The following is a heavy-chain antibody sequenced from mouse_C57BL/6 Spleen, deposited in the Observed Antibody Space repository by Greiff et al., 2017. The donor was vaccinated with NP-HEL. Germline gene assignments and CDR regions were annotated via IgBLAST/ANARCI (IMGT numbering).Heavy chain of an antibody. D-gene: IGHD2-1*01. V-gene: IGHV1-42*01. CDR2: INPSTGGT. J-gene: IGHJ1*03. CDR3: ARYPPYGNYGYFDV. CDR1: GYSFTGYY. Sequence: VQLKESGPELVKPGASVKISCKASGYSFTGYYMNWVKQSPEKSLEWIGEINPSTGGTTYNQKFKAKATLTVDKSSSTAYMQLKSLTSEDSAVYYCARYPPYGNYGYFDVWGTGTTVTVSS.